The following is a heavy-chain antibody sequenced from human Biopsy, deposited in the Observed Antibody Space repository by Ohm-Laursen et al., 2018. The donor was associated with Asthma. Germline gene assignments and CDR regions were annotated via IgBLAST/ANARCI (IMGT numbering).Heavy chain of an antibody. CDR2: TTFDGGTQ. CDR3: ARTFHFWSPYHAEHYQL. J-gene: IGHJ1*01. V-gene: IGHV3-30*03. Sequence: SLRLSCAASGFSGLTFRDFGMHWVRQAPGKGLEWVAATTFDGGTQYYTDSVKGRFTISRDNAKNSLYLQMNSLRAEDTAVYYCARTFHFWSPYHAEHYQLWGQGTLVTVSS. CDR1: GFSGLTFRDFG. D-gene: IGHD3-3*02.